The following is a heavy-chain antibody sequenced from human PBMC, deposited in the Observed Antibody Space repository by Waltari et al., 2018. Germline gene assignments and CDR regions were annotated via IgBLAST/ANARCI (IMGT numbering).Heavy chain of an antibody. Sequence: EEQLVESGGGLVQPGDSLRLSCAASGFTFSSFWMNWVRQAPGKGPLWVSRSSTDARYTTYADSVKGRFTISRDNARNTLYLQMNRLRAEDTAVYFCARVSRRTYRRPVPGRHYYYGMDVWGQGTTVTVSS. V-gene: IGHV3-74*03. D-gene: IGHD1-1*01. CDR1: GFTFSSFW. CDR3: ARVSRRTYRRPVPGRHYYYGMDV. J-gene: IGHJ6*02. CDR2: SSTDARYT.